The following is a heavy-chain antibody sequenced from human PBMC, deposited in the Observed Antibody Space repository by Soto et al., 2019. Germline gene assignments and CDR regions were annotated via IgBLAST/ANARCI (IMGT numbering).Heavy chain of an antibody. CDR2: ISKSDYT. CDR3: AREDSIIIPAVSDF. CDR1: GFAFNNYG. D-gene: IGHD2-2*01. V-gene: IGHV3-21*01. J-gene: IGHJ4*02. Sequence: GGSLRLSCTVSGFAFNNYGINWVRQAPGKGLEWVSSISKSDYTYYSDSVKGRFAISRDNAKSSVSLQMNTLRVEDTAVYYCAREDSIIIPAVSDFWGQGTLVTVPQ.